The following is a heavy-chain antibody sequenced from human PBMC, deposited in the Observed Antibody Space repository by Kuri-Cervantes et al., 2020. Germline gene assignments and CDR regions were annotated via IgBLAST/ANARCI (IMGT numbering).Heavy chain of an antibody. D-gene: IGHD4-11*01. J-gene: IGHJ4*02. V-gene: IGHV3-23*01. Sequence: GGSLRLSCAASGFTFSNAWMSWVRQAPGKELEWVSAFSANGDIRYYADSVKGRFTISRDNSKNTLYLQMNSLRAEDTAVYYCAREMITITTFFDFWGQGTLVTVSS. CDR3: AREMITITTFFDF. CDR1: GFTFSNAW. CDR2: FSANGDIR.